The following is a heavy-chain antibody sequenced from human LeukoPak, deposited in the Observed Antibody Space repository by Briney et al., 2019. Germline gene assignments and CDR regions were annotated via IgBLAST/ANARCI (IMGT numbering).Heavy chain of an antibody. CDR1: GYTFTGYY. Sequence: ASVKVSCKASGYTFTGYYMHWVRQAPGQGLEWMGRINPNSGGTNYAQKFQDRVTMTRDTPISTAYMELSRLRSDDTAVYYCARVPTRGYYYDSSGYYYVSWGQGTLVTVSS. D-gene: IGHD3-22*01. V-gene: IGHV1-2*06. J-gene: IGHJ5*02. CDR2: INPNSGGT. CDR3: ARVPTRGYYYDSSGYYYVS.